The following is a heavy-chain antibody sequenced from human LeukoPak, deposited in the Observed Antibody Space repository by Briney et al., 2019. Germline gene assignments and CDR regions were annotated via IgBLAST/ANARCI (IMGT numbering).Heavy chain of an antibody. CDR1: GYTFTSYY. CDR2: INPSGGST. CDR3: ARGQAGYDSSGYSGGAFDY. Sequence: ASVKASCKASGYTFTSYYMHWVRQAPGQGLEWMGIINPSGGSTSYAQKFQGRVTMTRDTSTSTVYMELSSLRSEDTAVYYCARGQAGYDSSGYSGGAFDYWGQGTLVTVSS. D-gene: IGHD3-22*01. V-gene: IGHV1-46*01. J-gene: IGHJ4*02.